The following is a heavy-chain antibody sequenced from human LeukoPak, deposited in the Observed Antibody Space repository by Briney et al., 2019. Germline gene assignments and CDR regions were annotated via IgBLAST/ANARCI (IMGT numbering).Heavy chain of an antibody. CDR2: INSDGSST. Sequence: PGGSMRLSCAASGFTFSTYWMHWVRQAPGKGLVWVSRINSDGSSTTYADSVKGRFTISRDNAKNTLYLQMNSLRAEDTAVYYCARGVGDFWSAYYGLDYWGQGTLVTVSS. D-gene: IGHD3-3*01. V-gene: IGHV3-74*01. J-gene: IGHJ4*02. CDR1: GFTFSTYW. CDR3: ARGVGDFWSAYYGLDY.